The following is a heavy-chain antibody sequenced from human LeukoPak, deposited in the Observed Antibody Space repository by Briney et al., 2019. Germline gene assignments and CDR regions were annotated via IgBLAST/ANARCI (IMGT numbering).Heavy chain of an antibody. CDR3: AKVPDLYCSSTSCYGGAYYYYYMDV. J-gene: IGHJ6*03. CDR1: GGTFSSYA. Sequence: GASVKVSCKASGGTFSSYAISWVRQAPGQGLEWMGGIIPIFGTANYAQKFQGRVTITADDSTSTAYMELSSLRSEGTAVYYCAKVPDLYCSSTSCYGGAYYYYYMDVWGKGTMVTVSS. CDR2: IIPIFGTA. V-gene: IGHV1-69*13. D-gene: IGHD2-2*01.